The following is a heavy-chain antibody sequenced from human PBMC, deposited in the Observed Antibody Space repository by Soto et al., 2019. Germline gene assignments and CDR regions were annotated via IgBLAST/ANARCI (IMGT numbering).Heavy chain of an antibody. V-gene: IGHV3-33*01. D-gene: IGHD5-12*01. Sequence: GGSLRLSCAASGFTFSSYGMHWVRQAPGKGLEWVAVIWYDGSNKYYADSVKGRFTISRDNSKNTLYLQMNSLRAEDTAVYYCARVGGYDSTSPDYWGQGTLVTVSS. CDR2: IWYDGSNK. CDR3: ARVGGYDSTSPDY. CDR1: GFTFSSYG. J-gene: IGHJ4*02.